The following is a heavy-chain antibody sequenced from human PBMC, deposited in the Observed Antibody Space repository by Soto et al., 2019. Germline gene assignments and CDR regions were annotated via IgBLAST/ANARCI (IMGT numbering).Heavy chain of an antibody. CDR3: ARLPLMLPIGDDAFDI. CDR2: ISSSSSTI. J-gene: IGHJ3*02. Sequence: EVQLVESGGGLVQPGGSLRLSCAASGFTFSSYSMNWVRQAPGKGLEWVSYISSSSSTIYYADSVKGRFTISRDNAKNSLYLQMNSLRDEDTAVYYCARLPLMLPIGDDAFDIWGQGTMVTVSS. D-gene: IGHD3-10*01. CDR1: GFTFSSYS. V-gene: IGHV3-48*02.